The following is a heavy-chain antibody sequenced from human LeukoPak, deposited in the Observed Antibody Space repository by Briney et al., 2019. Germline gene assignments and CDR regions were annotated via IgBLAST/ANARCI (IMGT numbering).Heavy chain of an antibody. Sequence: GASVKVSCKASGYTFTSYDINWVRQATGQGLEWMGWMNPNSGNTGYAQKFQGRVTMTRNTSISTAYMELSSLRSEDTAVYYCARERAYYYDSSGDDAFDIWGQGAMVTVSS. V-gene: IGHV1-8*01. J-gene: IGHJ3*02. CDR3: ARERAYYYDSSGDDAFDI. CDR1: GYTFTSYD. D-gene: IGHD3-22*01. CDR2: MNPNSGNT.